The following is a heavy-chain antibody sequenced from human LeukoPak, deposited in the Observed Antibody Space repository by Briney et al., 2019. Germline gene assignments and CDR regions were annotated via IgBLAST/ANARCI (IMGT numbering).Heavy chain of an antibody. CDR2: IYPGDSDT. CDR1: GYSFTSYW. J-gene: IGHJ1*01. V-gene: IGHV5-51*01. Sequence: GESLKISCKGSGYSFTSYWIGWVRQMPGKGLEWMGIIYPGDSDTRYSPSFQGQVTISADKSISTAYLQWSSLKASDTAMYYCATLPGGAAYCGGDCYPEAEYFQHWGQGTLVTVSS. CDR3: ATLPGGAAYCGGDCYPEAEYFQH. D-gene: IGHD2-21*02.